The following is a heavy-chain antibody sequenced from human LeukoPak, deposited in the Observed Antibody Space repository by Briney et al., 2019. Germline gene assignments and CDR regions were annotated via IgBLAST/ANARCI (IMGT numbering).Heavy chain of an antibody. Sequence: ASVKVSCKASGYTFISYAMSWVRQAPGKGLEWVSAISGSGGSTYYADSVKGRFTISRDSSKNTLYLQMNSLRAEDTAVYYCANPRGDFDLWGRGTLVTVSS. CDR2: ISGSGGST. D-gene: IGHD3-10*01. CDR3: ANPRGDFDL. V-gene: IGHV3-23*01. J-gene: IGHJ2*01. CDR1: GYTFISYA.